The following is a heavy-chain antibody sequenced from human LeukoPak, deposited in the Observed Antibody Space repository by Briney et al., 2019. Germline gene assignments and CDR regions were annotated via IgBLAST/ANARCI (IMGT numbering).Heavy chain of an antibody. J-gene: IGHJ4*02. CDR3: TPKSPWYSSSWYDY. V-gene: IGHV3-15*01. Sequence: IPGGSLRLSCAASGFTFSNAWMSWVRQAPGKGLEWVGHIKSKTDGGTTDYAAPVKGRFTISRDDSQNTLFLQMNSLKTEDTAVYYCTPKSPWYSSSWYDYWGQGTLATVSS. CDR1: GFTFSNAW. D-gene: IGHD6-13*01. CDR2: IKSKTDGGTT.